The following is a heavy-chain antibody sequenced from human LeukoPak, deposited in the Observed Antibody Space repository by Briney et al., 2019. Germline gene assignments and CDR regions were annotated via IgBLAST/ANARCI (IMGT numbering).Heavy chain of an antibody. CDR1: GGSFGTYY. CDR2: IYYTGTV. D-gene: IGHD4-11*01. CDR3: ARGTTGPQYFDS. Sequence: SETLSLTCTVSGGSFGTYYWSWIRRPPGKGLEWLGYIYYTGTVIYNPSLMSRVTMSVDTSKNQCSLNVESLTAADTAVYFCARGTTGPQYFDSWGQGTLVTVSS. J-gene: IGHJ4*02. V-gene: IGHV4-59*01.